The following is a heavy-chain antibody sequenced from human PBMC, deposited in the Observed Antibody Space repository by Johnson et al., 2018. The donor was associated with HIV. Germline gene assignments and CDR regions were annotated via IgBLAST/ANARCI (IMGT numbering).Heavy chain of an antibody. V-gene: IGHV3-7*02. CDR2: IKQDGSDK. Sequence: VQLVESGGGLIQPGGSLRLSCVASGFTFSSYWMSWVRQAPGKGLEWVANIKQDGSDKYYVDSVKGRFTISRDNAKNSLFLQMSSLRPEDTAIYYCARGGGSSSGYQADAFDIWGQGTMVTVSS. CDR3: ARGGGSSSGYQADAFDI. D-gene: IGHD6-13*01. CDR1: GFTFSSYW. J-gene: IGHJ3*02.